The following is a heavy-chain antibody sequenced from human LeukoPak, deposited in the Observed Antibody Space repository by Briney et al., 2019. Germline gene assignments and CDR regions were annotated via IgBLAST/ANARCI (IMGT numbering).Heavy chain of an antibody. CDR1: GGSISNYY. CDR2: IYHSGST. CDR3: ARYDYVWGSYRYFDY. Sequence: SETLSLTCTVSGGSISNYYWSWIRQPPGKGLEWIGYIYHSGSTNYNPSLKSRVTISVDTSKNQFSLKLSSVTAADTAVYYCARYDYVWGSYRYFDYWGQGTLVTVSS. V-gene: IGHV4-59*12. J-gene: IGHJ4*02. D-gene: IGHD3-16*02.